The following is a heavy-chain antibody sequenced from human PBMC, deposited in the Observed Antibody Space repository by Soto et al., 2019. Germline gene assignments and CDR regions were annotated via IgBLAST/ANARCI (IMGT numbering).Heavy chain of an antibody. V-gene: IGHV3-23*01. CDR3: AKEGTHFYYYDMDV. CDR1: GFTFTMYA. Sequence: AGGSLRLSCAASGFTFTMYAMTWVRQAPGKGLEWVSAISGSGGNTYYADSVKGRFTISRDNSKNTLYLQMNSLRAEDTAVYYCAKEGTHFYYYDMDVWGQGTTVTVSS. D-gene: IGHD3-10*01. CDR2: ISGSGGNT. J-gene: IGHJ6*02.